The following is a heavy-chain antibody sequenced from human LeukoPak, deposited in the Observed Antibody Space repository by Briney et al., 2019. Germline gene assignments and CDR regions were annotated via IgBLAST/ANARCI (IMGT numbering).Heavy chain of an antibody. CDR3: ARDPYSGSYGDYYYYYMDL. J-gene: IGHJ6*03. CDR1: GFTFNSYN. CDR2: ITSSSSYI. D-gene: IGHD1-26*01. V-gene: IGHV3-21*01. Sequence: GGSLRLSCAASGFTFNSYNMNWVRQAPGKGLGWVSSITSSSSYIYYADSVKGRFTISRDNAKNSLYLQMNSLRAEDTAVYYCARDPYSGSYGDYYYYYMDLWGQGTTVTISS.